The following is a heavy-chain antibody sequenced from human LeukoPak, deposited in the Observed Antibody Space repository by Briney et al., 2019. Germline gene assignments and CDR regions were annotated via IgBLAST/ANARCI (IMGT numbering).Heavy chain of an antibody. CDR1: GGSFSGYY. V-gene: IGHV4-34*01. CDR3: ARGRYDILTGYYMGNFDY. CDR2: INHSGST. Sequence: PSETLSLTCAVYGGSFSGYYWSWIRQPPGKGLEWIGEINHSGSTNYNPSLKSRVTISVDTSKNQFSLKLSSVTAADTAVYYCARGRYDILTGYYMGNFDYWGQGTLVTVSS. J-gene: IGHJ4*02. D-gene: IGHD3-9*01.